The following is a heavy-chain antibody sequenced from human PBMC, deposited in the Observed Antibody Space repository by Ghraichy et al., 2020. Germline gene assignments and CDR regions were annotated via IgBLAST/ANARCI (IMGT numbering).Heavy chain of an antibody. Sequence: SETLSLTCAVYGGSFSVYYWSWIRPPPGLGLEWIGEINHSGSTNYNPSLKSRVTISVDTSKNQFSLKLSSVTAADTAVYYCARGHTWIQLWLGAFDIWGQGTMVTVSS. CDR2: INHSGST. V-gene: IGHV4-34*01. CDR1: GGSFSVYY. D-gene: IGHD5-18*01. J-gene: IGHJ3*02. CDR3: ARGHTWIQLWLGAFDI.